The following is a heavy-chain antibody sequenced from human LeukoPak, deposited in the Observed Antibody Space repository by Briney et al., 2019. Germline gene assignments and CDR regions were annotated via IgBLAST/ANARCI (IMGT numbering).Heavy chain of an antibody. CDR3: ARMATIRGDGYHFDF. CDR1: GDSISGYY. V-gene: IGHV4-59*01. J-gene: IGHJ4*02. CDR2: IRSSGSI. D-gene: IGHD5-24*01. Sequence: SETLSLTCTVSGDSISGYYWNWIRQSPEKGLEWIAYIRSSGSINYDPSLRSRATISLDTSKNQFSLRLTSVTAADTAVYYCARMATIRGDGYHFDFWGQGTLVTVSS.